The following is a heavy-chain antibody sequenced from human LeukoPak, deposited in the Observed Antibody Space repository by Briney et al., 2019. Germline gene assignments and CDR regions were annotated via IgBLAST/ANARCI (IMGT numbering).Heavy chain of an antibody. Sequence: PGGSLRLSCAASGFTFSSYAMSWVRQAPGKGLEWVSAISGIGGSTYYADSVKGRFTISRDNSKNTLYLQMNSLRAEDTAVYYCAKGYSSWYTSRSDYWGQGTLVTVSS. V-gene: IGHV3-23*01. CDR1: GFTFSSYA. D-gene: IGHD6-13*01. CDR3: AKGYSSWYTSRSDY. J-gene: IGHJ4*02. CDR2: ISGIGGST.